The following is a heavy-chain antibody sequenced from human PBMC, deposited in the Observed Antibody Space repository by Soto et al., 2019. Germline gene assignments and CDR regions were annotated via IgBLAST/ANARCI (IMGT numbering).Heavy chain of an antibody. Sequence: EVQLVESGGGLVQPGGSLRLSCAASGFTFDDYAIHWVRQAPGKGLEWVSGISWNGAATGSADSVKGRFTISRDNAKNTLDLQMNSLGSDDTAIYYCANLPLYGSGFDCWGLGTLVTVSS. CDR1: GFTFDDYA. V-gene: IGHV3-9*01. D-gene: IGHD3-10*01. CDR3: ANLPLYGSGFDC. CDR2: ISWNGAAT. J-gene: IGHJ4*02.